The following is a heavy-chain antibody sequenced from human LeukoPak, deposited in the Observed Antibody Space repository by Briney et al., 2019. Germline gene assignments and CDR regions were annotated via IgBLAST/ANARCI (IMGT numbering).Heavy chain of an antibody. D-gene: IGHD6-6*01. CDR3: ARSERQYSSSGYFDY. V-gene: IGHV1-69*05. J-gene: IGHJ4*02. CDR2: IIPIFGTA. CDR1: GYTFTSYD. Sequence: SVKVSCKASGYTFTSYDISWVRQAPGQGLEWMGGIIPIFGTANYAQKFQGRVTITTDESTSTAYMELSSLRSEDTAVYYCARSERQYSSSGYFDYWGQGTLVTVSS.